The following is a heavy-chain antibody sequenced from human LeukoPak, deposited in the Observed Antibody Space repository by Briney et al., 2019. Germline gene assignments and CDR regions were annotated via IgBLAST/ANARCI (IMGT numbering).Heavy chain of an antibody. V-gene: IGHV1-46*01. D-gene: IGHD6-19*01. Sequence: ASVKVSCKASGYTFTSYYMHWVRQAPGQGLEWMGLINPSGGSTSYAQKFQGRVTMTRDTSTSTVYMELSSLRSEDTAVYYCARDRIAVAAPRSAFDIWGQGTMVTVSS. J-gene: IGHJ3*02. CDR3: ARDRIAVAAPRSAFDI. CDR2: INPSGGST. CDR1: GYTFTSYY.